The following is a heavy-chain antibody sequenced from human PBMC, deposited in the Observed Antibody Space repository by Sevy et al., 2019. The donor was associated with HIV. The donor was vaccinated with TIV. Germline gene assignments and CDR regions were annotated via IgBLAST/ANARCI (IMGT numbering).Heavy chain of an antibody. V-gene: IGHV3-30-3*01. J-gene: IGHJ6*02. CDR3: XXXXXXXXXXXXXXXYYGLDV. Sequence: GGSLRLSCAASGFIFRNYAVHWVRQAPGKGLEWLAIISFDGTNKYYADSVKGRFTVSRDNAKNTLYLQMNSLRTEDXXXXXXXXXXXXXXXXXXXXXYYGLDVWGQGTTVTVSS. CDR1: GFIFRNYA. CDR2: ISFDGTNK.